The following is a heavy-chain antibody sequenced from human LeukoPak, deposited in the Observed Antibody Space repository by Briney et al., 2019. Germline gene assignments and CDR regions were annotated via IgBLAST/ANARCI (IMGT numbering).Heavy chain of an antibody. Sequence: GGSLRLSCVASGFNFSVYWMAWVRQAPGKGLKWVANIKQDGSETYYVDSVKGRFTISRDNAKNSLSLQMNSLRVEDTAVYYCAREQLRYNWYAYWGQGTLVTVSS. V-gene: IGHV3-7*04. J-gene: IGHJ5*01. CDR1: GFNFSVYW. D-gene: IGHD1-1*01. CDR3: AREQLRYNWYAY. CDR2: IKQDGSET.